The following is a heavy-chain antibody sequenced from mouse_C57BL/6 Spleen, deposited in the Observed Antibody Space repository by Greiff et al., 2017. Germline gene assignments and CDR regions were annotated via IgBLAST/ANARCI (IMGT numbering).Heavy chain of an antibody. CDR1: GFTFTDYY. Sequence: DVQLVESGGGLVQPGGSLSLSCAASGFTFTDYYMSWVRQPPGKALEWLGFIRNKANGYTTEYSASVKGRFTISRDNSQSILYLQMNALRAEDSATYYCATYYEPYYAMDYWGQGTSVTVSS. CDR3: ATYYEPYYAMDY. CDR2: IRNKANGYTT. D-gene: IGHD2-10*01. V-gene: IGHV7-3*01. J-gene: IGHJ4*01.